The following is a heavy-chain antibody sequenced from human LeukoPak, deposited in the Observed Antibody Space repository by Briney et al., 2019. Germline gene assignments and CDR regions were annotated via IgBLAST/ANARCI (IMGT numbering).Heavy chain of an antibody. CDR2: IYSGGST. V-gene: IGHV3-66*02. CDR1: GFTVSSNY. J-gene: IGHJ4*02. Sequence: GGSLRLSCAASGFTVSSNYMSWVCQAPGKGLEWVSVIYSGGSTYYADSVKGRFTISRDNSKPTLYLQMNSLRAEDTAVYYCARGNIVVVTAAIASYYFDYWGQGNLVTVSS. CDR3: ARGNIVVVTAAIASYYFDY. D-gene: IGHD2-2*01.